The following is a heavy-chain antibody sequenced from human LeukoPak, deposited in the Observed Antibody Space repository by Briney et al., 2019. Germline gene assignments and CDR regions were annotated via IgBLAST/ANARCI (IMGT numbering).Heavy chain of an antibody. CDR1: GASIRSYY. V-gene: IGHV4-59*01. CDR3: ARGRNDNGGMFFDS. D-gene: IGHD4-23*01. CDR2: ISYSGYT. J-gene: IGHJ4*02. Sequence: SETLSLTCTVSGASIRSYYWSWIRQAPGKGLEWVGIISYSGYTSYSPSLKSRVAISVDTSKSQFSLRLTSMTAADTAIYYCARGRNDNGGMFFDSWAQGTLVTVSS.